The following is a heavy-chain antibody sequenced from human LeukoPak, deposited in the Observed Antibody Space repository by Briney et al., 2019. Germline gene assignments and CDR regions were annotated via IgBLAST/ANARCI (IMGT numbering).Heavy chain of an antibody. CDR3: AKALVIGYDSSGSVAFDI. CDR2: ISYDGSNK. J-gene: IGHJ3*02. CDR1: GFTFSSYG. D-gene: IGHD3-22*01. Sequence: GGSLILSCAASGFTFSSYGLHWVRQAPGKGLEWVAVISYDGSNKYYADSVKGRFTISRDNSKNTLYLQMNSLRAEDTAVYYCAKALVIGYDSSGSVAFDIWGQGTMVTVSS. V-gene: IGHV3-30*18.